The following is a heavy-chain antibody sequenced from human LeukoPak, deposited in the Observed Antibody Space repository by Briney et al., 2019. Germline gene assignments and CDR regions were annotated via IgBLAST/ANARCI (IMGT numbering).Heavy chain of an antibody. V-gene: IGHV1-46*01. CDR1: GYTFTKYL. J-gene: IGHJ5*02. Sequence: ASVKVSCKTSGYTFTKYLVHWVRQAPGQGLEWMGTINPQGDITNYAQRFQGRITLTEDTSTSTVYMELSSLTSEDTAVYYCARPSYCVADNCGYWLDPWGPGTLVTVSS. D-gene: IGHD2-21*01. CDR2: INPQGDIT. CDR3: ARPSYCVADNCGYWLDP.